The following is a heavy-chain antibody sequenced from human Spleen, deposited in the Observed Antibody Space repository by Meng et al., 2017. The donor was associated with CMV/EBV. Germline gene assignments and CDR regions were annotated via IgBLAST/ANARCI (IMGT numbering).Heavy chain of an antibody. CDR1: AYNFTGYY. J-gene: IGHJ5*01. Sequence: SAYNFTGYYMHWVRQAPGQGLEWMGWINPNSGGTNYAQKFQGRVTMTRDTSISTAYMELSRLRSDDTAVYYCARGGLRGYSSSWFDYWGQGTLVTVSS. CDR2: INPNSGGT. V-gene: IGHV1-2*02. CDR3: ARGGLRGYSSSWFDY. D-gene: IGHD6-13*01.